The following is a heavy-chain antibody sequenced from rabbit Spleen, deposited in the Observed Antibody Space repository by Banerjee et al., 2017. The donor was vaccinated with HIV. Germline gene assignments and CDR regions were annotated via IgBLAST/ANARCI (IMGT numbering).Heavy chain of an antibody. CDR2: IYAGTIGST. CDR1: GFSFSFSYV. D-gene: IGHD8-1*01. CDR3: ARDAGTSFSTYGMDL. J-gene: IGHJ6*01. V-gene: IGHV1S45*01. Sequence: QEQLEESGGDLVKPEGSLTLTCTASGFSFSFSYVISWVRQAPGKGLEWIGCIYAGTIGSTYSASWAKGRFTCSKTSSTTVTLQMTSLTAADTATYFCARDAGTSFSTYGMDLWGPAPWSPS.